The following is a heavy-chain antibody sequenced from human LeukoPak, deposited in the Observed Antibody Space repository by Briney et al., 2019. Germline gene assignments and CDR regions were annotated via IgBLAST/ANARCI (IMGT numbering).Heavy chain of an antibody. D-gene: IGHD3-22*01. J-gene: IGHJ3*02. V-gene: IGHV4-59*08. CDR3: ARHGNYYDSSGYRPDAFDI. CDR1: GGSISSYY. Sequence: PSETLSLTCTVSGGSISSYYWSWIRQPPGKGLEWIGYIYYSGSTNYNPSLKSRVTISVDTSKNQFSLKLSSVTAADTAVYYCARHGNYYDSSGYRPDAFDIWGQGTMVTVSS. CDR2: IYYSGST.